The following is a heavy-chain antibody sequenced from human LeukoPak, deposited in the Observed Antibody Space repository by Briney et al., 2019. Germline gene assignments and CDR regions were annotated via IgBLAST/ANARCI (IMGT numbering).Heavy chain of an antibody. V-gene: IGHV4-34*01. CDR1: GGSFSGYY. CDR2: INHSGST. Sequence: LSETLSLTCAVYGGSFSGYYWSWIRQPPGKGLEWIGEINHSGSTNYNPSLKSRVTISVDTSKNQFSLKLSSVTAADTAVYYCARGFGELLYLYWGQGTLVTVSS. CDR3: ARGFGELLYLY. D-gene: IGHD3-10*01. J-gene: IGHJ4*02.